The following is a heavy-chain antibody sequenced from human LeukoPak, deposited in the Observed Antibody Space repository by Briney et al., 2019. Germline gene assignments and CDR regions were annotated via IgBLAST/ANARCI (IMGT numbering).Heavy chain of an antibody. CDR1: GFTLSNYW. J-gene: IGHJ3*02. CDR2: INPDGSRI. CDR3: ALRLRDRGAFDI. D-gene: IGHD5/OR15-5a*01. Sequence: GGSLRLSCAASGFTLSNYWMHWVRQAPGKGPVWVSRINPDGSRIDYAESVRGRFTISRDSAKNTLYLQMNSLRAEDTAVYYCALRLRDRGAFDIWGQGTMVTVSS. V-gene: IGHV3-74*01.